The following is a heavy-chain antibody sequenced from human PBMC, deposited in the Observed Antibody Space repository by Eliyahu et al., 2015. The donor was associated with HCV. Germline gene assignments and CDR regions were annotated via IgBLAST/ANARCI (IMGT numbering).Heavy chain of an antibody. V-gene: IGHV1-18*01. CDR2: ISAYNGNT. Sequence: QVQLVQSGAEVKKPGASVKVSCKASGYTFTSYGISWVXQAPGQGLEWMGWISAYNGNTNYAQKLQGRVTMTTDTSTSTAYMELRSLRSDDTAVYYCARDRYYDFWSGLGAGLSYYYYGMDVWGQGTTVTVSS. CDR1: GYTFTSYG. D-gene: IGHD3-3*01. CDR3: ARDRYYDFWSGLGAGLSYYYYGMDV. J-gene: IGHJ6*02.